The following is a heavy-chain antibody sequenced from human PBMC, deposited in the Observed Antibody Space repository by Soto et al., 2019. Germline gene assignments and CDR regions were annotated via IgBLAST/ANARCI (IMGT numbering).Heavy chain of an antibody. D-gene: IGHD2-8*02. CDR1: GGTFHAYS. CDR2: IDPSHNMA. V-gene: IGHV1-69*02. Sequence: QVHLVQSGAEVKKPGSSVKVSCKASGGTFHAYSITWVRQVPGQGLEWMGRIDPSHNMATYAPRFQERVTISVDKAINTAFMEMTSLRSDDTAILYCALSVAPNIGLPLGSTGDYFDPWGQGTLVTVSS. J-gene: IGHJ5*02. CDR3: ALSVAPNIGLPLGSTGDYFDP.